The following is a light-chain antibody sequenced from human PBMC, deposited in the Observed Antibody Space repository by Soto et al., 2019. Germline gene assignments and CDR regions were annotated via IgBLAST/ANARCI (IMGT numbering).Light chain of an antibody. CDR2: GAS. J-gene: IGKJ1*01. Sequence: EIVLTQSPGTLSLSPGERATLSCRASQSVTKSLAWYQQKPGQAPRPLIYGASSRATGIPDRFSGSGSGTDFTLTISRLEPEDFAVYYCQQYGGSPRTFGQGTKVDI. CDR3: QQYGGSPRT. V-gene: IGKV3-20*01. CDR1: QSVTKS.